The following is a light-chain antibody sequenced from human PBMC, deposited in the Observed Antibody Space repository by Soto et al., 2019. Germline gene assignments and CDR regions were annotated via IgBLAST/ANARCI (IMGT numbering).Light chain of an antibody. J-gene: IGKJ2*01. CDR1: QSISTY. V-gene: IGKV1-39*01. CDR2: GAS. Sequence: DIQMTQSPSSLSASIGDRITITCRASQSISTYLNWYQQKPGKAPNLLIYGASTLQSGVPSRFSGRGSATDFTLTISSLQPEDFALYYCQQYGNSPPTFGQGTKVEIK. CDR3: QQYGNSPPT.